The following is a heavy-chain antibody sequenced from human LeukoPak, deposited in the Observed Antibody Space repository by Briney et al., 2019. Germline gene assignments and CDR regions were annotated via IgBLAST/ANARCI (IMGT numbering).Heavy chain of an antibody. CDR2: IYHSGST. CDR1: GGSISSGGYS. D-gene: IGHD2-21*01. CDR3: ATIPLDTDAFDI. Sequence: PSQTLSLTCAVSGGSISSGGYSWSWIRQPPGKGLEWIGYIYHSGSTYYNPSLKSRVTISVDRSKNQFSLKLSSVTAADTAVYYRATIPLDTDAFDIWGQGTMVTVSS. J-gene: IGHJ3*02. V-gene: IGHV4-30-2*01.